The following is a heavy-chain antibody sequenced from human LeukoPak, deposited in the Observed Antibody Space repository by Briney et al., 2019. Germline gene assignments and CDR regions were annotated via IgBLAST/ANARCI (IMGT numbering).Heavy chain of an antibody. J-gene: IGHJ4*02. CDR2: ISSGGSTI. V-gene: IGHV3-48*03. D-gene: IGHD6-19*01. Sequence: GGSLRLSCAASGFTFSSYAMNWVRQAPGKGLEWVSYISSGGSTIYYADSVKGRFTISRDNAKNSLYLQMNSLRAEDTAVYYCAREGRAVSGPFDYWGQGTLVTVSS. CDR3: AREGRAVSGPFDY. CDR1: GFTFSSYA.